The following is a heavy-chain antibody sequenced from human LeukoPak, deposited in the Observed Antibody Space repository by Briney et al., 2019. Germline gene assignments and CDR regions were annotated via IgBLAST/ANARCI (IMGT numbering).Heavy chain of an antibody. V-gene: IGHV4-39*02. J-gene: IGHJ4*02. D-gene: IGHD3-9*01. Sequence: SETLSLTCSVSGGSISSSNYYWGWIRRPPGKGLEWIGTIYYSGSTYYNPSLRSRVTISVDTSKNQFSLKVSSVTAADAAVYYCARDDILTGSFDSWGQGTLVTVSS. CDR2: IYYSGST. CDR3: ARDDILTGSFDS. CDR1: GGSISSSNYY.